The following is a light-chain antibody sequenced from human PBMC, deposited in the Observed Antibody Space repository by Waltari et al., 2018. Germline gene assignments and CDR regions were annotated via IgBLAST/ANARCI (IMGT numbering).Light chain of an antibody. CDR1: NIGTKS. CDR3: QVWDGRTDHPVV. J-gene: IGLJ2*01. Sequence: SYILTQPPSVSVAPGETARTTCRGNNIGTKSVPWYPQEPGQAPVLVVYDDSDRPSGIPERFSGSNSGDTATLTISRVEAGDEAAYYCQVWDGRTDHPVVFGGGTKLTVL. V-gene: IGLV3-21*02. CDR2: DDS.